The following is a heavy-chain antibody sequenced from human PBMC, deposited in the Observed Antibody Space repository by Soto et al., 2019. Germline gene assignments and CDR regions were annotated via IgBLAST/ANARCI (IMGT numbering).Heavy chain of an antibody. CDR1: GGTFNTYT. V-gene: IGHV1-69*08. J-gene: IGHJ4*02. CDR2: ILPIMGSV. CDR3: ARIPRSSYATSDPLDN. D-gene: IGHD2-8*01. Sequence: SVKVSCKASGGTFNTYTFSWVRQAPGQGLEWMGSILPIMGSVNYAHDFRGRLSITADPSTTTAYMELTSLTSHDTAMYYCARIPRSSYATSDPLDNWGQGTLVTVSS.